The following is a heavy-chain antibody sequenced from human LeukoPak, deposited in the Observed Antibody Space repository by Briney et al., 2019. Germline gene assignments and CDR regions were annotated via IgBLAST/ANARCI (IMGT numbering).Heavy chain of an antibody. CDR3: ARVGSYYDSSGYPTPFDY. Sequence: ASVKVSCKASGYTCNRYAVKCVRQAPGQGLEWMGGIIPIFGTANYAQKFQGRVTITADESTSTAYMELSSLRSEDTAVYYCARVGSYYDSSGYPTPFDYWGQGTLVTVSS. CDR1: GYTCNRYA. V-gene: IGHV1-69*13. J-gene: IGHJ4*02. CDR2: IIPIFGTA. D-gene: IGHD3-22*01.